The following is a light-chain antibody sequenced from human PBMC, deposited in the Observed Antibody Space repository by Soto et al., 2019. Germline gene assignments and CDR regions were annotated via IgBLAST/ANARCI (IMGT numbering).Light chain of an antibody. CDR2: GAS. CDR3: QQYNNWPPT. CDR1: QSVSGN. J-gene: IGKJ1*01. V-gene: IGKV3D-15*01. Sequence: EIVMTQSPATLSVSPGERATLSCRASQSVSGNLAWYQQKPGQAPRVLIYGASTRASGIPARFSGSGSGTEFTLTISSLQSEDFAVYYCQQYNNWPPTFGQGTKVEFK.